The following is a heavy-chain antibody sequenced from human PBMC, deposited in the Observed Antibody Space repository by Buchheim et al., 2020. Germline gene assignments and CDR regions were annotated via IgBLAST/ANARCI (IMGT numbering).Heavy chain of an antibody. V-gene: IGHV1-8*01. CDR3: ATLAGSSSGWYVTPDY. CDR1: GYTFTSYD. CDR2: MNPNSGNI. J-gene: IGHJ4*02. Sequence: QVQLVQSGAEVKKPGASVKVSCKASGYTFTSYDINWVRQATGQGLEWMGWMNPNSGNIGHAQQFPGRVTMTRNTSISTAYMELSSLRSEDTAVYYCATLAGSSSGWYVTPDYWGQGTL. D-gene: IGHD6-19*01.